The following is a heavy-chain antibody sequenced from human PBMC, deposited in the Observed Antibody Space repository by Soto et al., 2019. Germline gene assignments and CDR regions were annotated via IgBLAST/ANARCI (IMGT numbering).Heavy chain of an antibody. CDR3: ARDGPRYNWNDEDCMDV. CDR1: GYTFTGYY. V-gene: IGHV1-2*02. Sequence: ASVKVSCKASGYTFTGYYMHWVRQAPGQGLEWMGWINPNSGGTNYAQKFQGRVTMTRDTSISTAYMELSRLRSDDTAVYYCARDGPRYNWNDEDCMDVLGQGPTVTV. J-gene: IGHJ6*02. D-gene: IGHD1-1*01. CDR2: INPNSGGT.